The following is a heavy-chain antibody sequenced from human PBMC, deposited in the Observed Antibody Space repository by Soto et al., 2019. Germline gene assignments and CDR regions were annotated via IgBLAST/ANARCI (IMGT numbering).Heavy chain of an antibody. CDR3: ARAPVGLDTISYFDY. CDR2: IYNGGST. CDR1: GDSVSSVGFH. Sequence: SETLSLTCTVSGDSVSSVGFHWAWLRRPPGKGLEWIGYIYNGGSTYYRPSLESRMHMSPDATRNHYSLRLTSVTAADTAVYFCARAPVGLDTISYFDYWGQGKLVTVYS. J-gene: IGHJ4*02. V-gene: IGHV4-30-4*01. D-gene: IGHD3-3*01.